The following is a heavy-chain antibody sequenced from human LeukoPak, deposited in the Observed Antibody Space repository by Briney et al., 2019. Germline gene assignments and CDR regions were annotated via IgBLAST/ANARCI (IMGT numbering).Heavy chain of an antibody. D-gene: IGHD4-11*01. CDR3: ARDPIYSNYFDY. J-gene: IGHJ4*02. V-gene: IGHV4-31*03. Sequence: SETLSLTCTVSGGSISSGGYYWSWIRQHPGKGLEWIRYIYYSGSTYYNPSLKSRVTISVDTSKNQFSLKLSSVTAADSAVYYCARDPIYSNYFDYWGQGTLVTVSS. CDR1: GGSISSGGYY. CDR2: IYYSGST.